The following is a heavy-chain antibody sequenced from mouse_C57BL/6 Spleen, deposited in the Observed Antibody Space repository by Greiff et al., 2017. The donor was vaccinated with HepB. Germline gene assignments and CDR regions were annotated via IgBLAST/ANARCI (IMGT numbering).Heavy chain of an antibody. J-gene: IGHJ2*01. Sequence: VQLQQSGPELVKPGASVKISCKASGYAFSSSWMNWVKQRPGKGLEWIGRIYPGDGDTNYNGKFKGKATLTADKSSSTAYMQLSSLTSEDSAVYLCARSGNYYYFDYWGQGTTLTVSS. CDR2: IYPGDGDT. CDR1: GYAFSSSW. V-gene: IGHV1-82*01. CDR3: ARSGNYYYFDY. D-gene: IGHD2-1*01.